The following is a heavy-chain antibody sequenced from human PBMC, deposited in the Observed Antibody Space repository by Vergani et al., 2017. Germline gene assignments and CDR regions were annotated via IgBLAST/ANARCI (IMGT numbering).Heavy chain of an antibody. Sequence: QVQLQESGPGLVKPSQTLSLTCTVSGGSISSYYWSWIRQPPGKGLEWIGYIYYSGSTNYNPSLKSRVTISVDTSKNQFSLKLSSVTAADTAVYYCARGSVRGAMGFDYWGQGTLVTVSS. V-gene: IGHV4-59*01. CDR1: GGSISSYY. D-gene: IGHD3-10*01. CDR3: ARGSVRGAMGFDY. J-gene: IGHJ4*02. CDR2: IYYSGST.